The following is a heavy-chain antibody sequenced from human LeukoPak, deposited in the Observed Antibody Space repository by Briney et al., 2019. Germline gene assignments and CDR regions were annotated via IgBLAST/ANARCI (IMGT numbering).Heavy chain of an antibody. CDR2: INYDGSDT. Sequence: GGSLRLSCVASGFTLSSYWMHWVRQAPGKGLVWVSGINYDGSDTRYADTVEGRFTISRDNAKNTLYLQINSLRAEDTAVYYCQRDFMTAAGIHWGQGTLVTVSS. V-gene: IGHV3-74*01. CDR1: GFTLSSYW. D-gene: IGHD6-13*01. J-gene: IGHJ4*02. CDR3: QRDFMTAAGIH.